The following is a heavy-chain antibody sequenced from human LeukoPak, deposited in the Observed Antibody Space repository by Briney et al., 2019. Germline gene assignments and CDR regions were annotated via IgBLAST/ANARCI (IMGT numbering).Heavy chain of an antibody. J-gene: IGHJ4*02. CDR3: ARHESAVGALFY. CDR2: IYSTGST. V-gene: IGHV4-59*08. CDR1: GGSISRYY. Sequence: PETLSLTCTVSGGSISRYYWSWIRQPPRKGLEWVGYIYSTGSTNSNPSLKSRVTISIDTSRNQFSLRLTSVTAADTAVYYCARHESAVGALFYWGQGTLVTVSS. D-gene: IGHD1-26*01.